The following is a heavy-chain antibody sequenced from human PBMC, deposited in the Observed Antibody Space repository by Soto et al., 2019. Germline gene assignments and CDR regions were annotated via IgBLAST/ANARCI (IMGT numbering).Heavy chain of an antibody. CDR1: GDSLFTNGVA. D-gene: IGHD6-13*01. Sequence: QVQLQQSGPGLVKPSQTLSLTCAISGDSLFTNGVAWNWIRLSPSRGLEWLGRTYYRSKWSNDYAISLKSRSTINPDTSESQFSLQLTSVPPEDTAVYFCARGRHSSFDIWGQGTMVTVSS. CDR3: ARGRHSSFDI. J-gene: IGHJ3*02. V-gene: IGHV6-1*01. CDR2: TYYRSKWSN.